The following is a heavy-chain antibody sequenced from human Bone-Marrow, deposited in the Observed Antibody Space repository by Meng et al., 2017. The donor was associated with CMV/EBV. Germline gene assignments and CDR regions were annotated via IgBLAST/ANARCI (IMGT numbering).Heavy chain of an antibody. Sequence: ASVKVSCKASGYTFTGYYMHWVRQAPGQGLEWMGWINPNSGGTNYAQKFQGRVTMTRDTSISTAYMELSRLRSDDTAVYYCARVSPTIVGVVSCRRGFDPWGQGTLVTVSS. CDR1: GYTFTGYY. CDR2: INPNSGGT. J-gene: IGHJ5*02. D-gene: IGHD3-3*01. V-gene: IGHV1-2*02. CDR3: ARVSPTIVGVVSCRRGFDP.